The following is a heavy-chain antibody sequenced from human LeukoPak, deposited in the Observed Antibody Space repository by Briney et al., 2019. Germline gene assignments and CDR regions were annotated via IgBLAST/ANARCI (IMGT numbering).Heavy chain of an antibody. CDR2: ISSNGGST. CDR3: AKDVSGLSHYYGMDV. J-gene: IGHJ6*02. Sequence: GGSLRLSCAASGFTFSSYAMHWVRHAPGKGLEYGSAISSNGGSTYYANSVKGRFTISRDNSKNTLYLQMGSLRAEDMAVYYCAKDVSGLSHYYGMDVWGQGTTVTVSS. V-gene: IGHV3-64*01. D-gene: IGHD2/OR15-2a*01. CDR1: GFTFSSYA.